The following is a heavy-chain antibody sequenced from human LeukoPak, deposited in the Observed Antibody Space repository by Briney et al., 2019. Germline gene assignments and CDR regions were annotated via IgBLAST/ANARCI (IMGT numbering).Heavy chain of an antibody. V-gene: IGHV4-59*08. CDR3: ARVLGGPAAIPDYYYYGMDV. Sequence: PSETLSLTCTVSGGSISSYYWSRIRQPPGKGLEWIGYIYYSGSTNYNPSLKSRVTISVDTSKNQFSLKLSSVTAADTAVYYCARVLGGPAAIPDYYYYGMDVWGQGTTVTVSS. CDR2: IYYSGST. CDR1: GGSISSYY. J-gene: IGHJ6*02. D-gene: IGHD2-2*02.